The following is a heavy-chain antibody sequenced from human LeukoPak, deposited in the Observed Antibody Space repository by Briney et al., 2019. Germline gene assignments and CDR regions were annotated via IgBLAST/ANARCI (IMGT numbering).Heavy chain of an antibody. Sequence: SETLSLTCTVSGGSITSYYWSWIRQHPGKGLEWIGYIYYSGSTYYNPSLKSRVTISVDTSKNQFSLKLSSVTAADTAVYYCARDQQPRTFDIWGQGTMVTVSS. D-gene: IGHD6-13*01. CDR3: ARDQQPRTFDI. J-gene: IGHJ3*02. V-gene: IGHV4-59*06. CDR1: GGSITSYY. CDR2: IYYSGST.